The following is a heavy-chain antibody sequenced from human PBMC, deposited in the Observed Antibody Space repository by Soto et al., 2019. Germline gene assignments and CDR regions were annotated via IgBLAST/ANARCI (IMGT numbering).Heavy chain of an antibody. V-gene: IGHV1-2*04. CDR2: INPNSGGT. CDR1: GYTFTGYY. CDR3: ARGTQLSPYYDFWSGYYFSYGMDV. D-gene: IGHD3-3*01. J-gene: IGHJ6*02. Sequence: ASVKVSCKASGYTFTGYYMHWVRQAPGQGLEWMGWINPNSGGTNYAQKFQGWVTMTRDTSISTAYMELSRLRSDDTAVYYCARGTQLSPYYDFWSGYYFSYGMDVWGQGTTVTVSS.